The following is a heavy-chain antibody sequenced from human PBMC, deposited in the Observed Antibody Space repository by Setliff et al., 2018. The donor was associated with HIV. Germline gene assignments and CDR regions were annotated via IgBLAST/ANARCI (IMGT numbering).Heavy chain of an antibody. CDR2: IRTKANSYAT. D-gene: IGHD2-2*01. Sequence: GGSLRLSCAASGFGFSGSAMRWVRQASGKGLEWVGHIRTKANSYATVYAASVKGRFTISRDDAKNTAYLQMSSLKTEDTALYYCIPGGSSSIFFPHWGRGTLVTVSS. CDR1: GFGFSGSA. V-gene: IGHV3-73*01. J-gene: IGHJ4*02. CDR3: IPGGSSSIFFPH.